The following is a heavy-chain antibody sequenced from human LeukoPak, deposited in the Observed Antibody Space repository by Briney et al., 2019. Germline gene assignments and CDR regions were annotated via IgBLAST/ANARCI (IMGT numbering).Heavy chain of an antibody. V-gene: IGHV1-2*02. CDR3: ARGNYDYVWGSYRRRRPDAFDI. CDR2: INPNSGGT. Sequence: ASVKVSCKASGYTFTGYYMHWVRQAPGQGLEWMGWINPNSGGTNYAQKFQGRVTMTGDTSISTAYMELSRLRSDDTAVYYCARGNYDYVWGSYRRRRPDAFDIWGQGTTVTVSS. J-gene: IGHJ3*02. CDR1: GYTFTGYY. D-gene: IGHD3-16*02.